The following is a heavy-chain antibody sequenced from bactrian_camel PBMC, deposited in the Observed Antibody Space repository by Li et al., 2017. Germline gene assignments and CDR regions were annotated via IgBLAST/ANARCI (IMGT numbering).Heavy chain of an antibody. CDR2: ILTGGHRT. V-gene: IGHV3S28*01. D-gene: IGHD6*01. CDR3: AAGQWYTDEYKY. J-gene: IGHJ4*01. Sequence: GGSVQPGGSLNVSCAASGYTYSSNYMGWFRQAPGKEREGVATILTGGHRTYYADSVKGRFTISQDNAKNTVYLQMNSLKSEDTALYYCAAGQWYTDEYKYWGQGTQVTVS. CDR1: GYTYSSNY.